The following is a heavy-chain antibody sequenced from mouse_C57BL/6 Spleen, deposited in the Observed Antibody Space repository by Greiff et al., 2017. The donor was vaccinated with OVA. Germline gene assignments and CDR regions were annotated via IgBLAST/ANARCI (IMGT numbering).Heavy chain of an antibody. Sequence: QVQLQQSGAELVRPGSSVKLSCKASGYTFTSYWMDWVKQRPGQGLEWIGNIYPSDSETHYNQKFKDKATLTVDKSSSTAYMQLSSLTSEDSAVYYCARRYYSNYVGVAYWGQGTLVTVSA. V-gene: IGHV1-61*01. CDR1: GYTFTSYW. CDR3: ARRYYSNYVGVAY. CDR2: IYPSDSET. J-gene: IGHJ3*01. D-gene: IGHD2-5*01.